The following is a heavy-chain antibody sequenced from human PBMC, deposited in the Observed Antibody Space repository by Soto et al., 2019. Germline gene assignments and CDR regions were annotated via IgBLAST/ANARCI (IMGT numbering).Heavy chain of an antibody. CDR1: GGSINSGGYY. J-gene: IGHJ4*02. CDR3: ARGYRQSGYSSSWVFDY. V-gene: IGHV4-31*01. D-gene: IGHD6-13*01. CDR2: MYYSGST. Sequence: QVQLRESGPGLVKPSQTLSLTCTVSGGSINSGGYYWNWIRQHPGKGLEWIGYMYYSGSTYYKPFLRIPVIISADTSENHFSLKLSSVTAADTAVYFCARGYRQSGYSSSWVFDYWGQGTLVNVSS.